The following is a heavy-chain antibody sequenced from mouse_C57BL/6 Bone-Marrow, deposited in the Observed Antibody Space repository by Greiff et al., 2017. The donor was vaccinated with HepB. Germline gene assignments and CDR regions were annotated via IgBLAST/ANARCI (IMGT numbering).Heavy chain of an antibody. Sequence: EVQLQQSGPELVKPGASVKISCKASGYTFTDYYMNWVKQSHGKSLEWIGDINPNNGGTSYNQKFKGKATLTVDKSSSTAYMELRSLTSEDSAVYYCARKGTVVADYWGQGTTLTVSS. V-gene: IGHV1-26*01. D-gene: IGHD1-1*01. CDR1: GYTFTDYY. CDR3: ARKGTVVADY. J-gene: IGHJ2*01. CDR2: INPNNGGT.